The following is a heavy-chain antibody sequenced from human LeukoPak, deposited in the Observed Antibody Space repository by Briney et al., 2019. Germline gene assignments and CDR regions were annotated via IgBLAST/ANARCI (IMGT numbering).Heavy chain of an antibody. Sequence: ASVKVSCKASGYTFTGYYMHWVRQAPGQGLEWMGWINPNSGGTNYAQKFQGRVTMTRDTSISTAYMELSRLRSDDTAVYYCARDLGYCSGGSCYPREGYWGQGTLVTVSS. D-gene: IGHD2-15*01. CDR1: GYTFTGYY. J-gene: IGHJ4*02. V-gene: IGHV1-2*02. CDR2: INPNSGGT. CDR3: ARDLGYCSGGSCYPREGY.